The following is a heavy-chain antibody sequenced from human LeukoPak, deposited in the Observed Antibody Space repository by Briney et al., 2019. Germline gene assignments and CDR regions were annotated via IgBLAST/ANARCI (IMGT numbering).Heavy chain of an antibody. CDR1: GYTFIIYF. Sequence: ASVTVSCTASGYTFIIYFLHLVRQAPGQGQEWMGIINPSGGSTRYAQKFQGRVTMTRDTSTSTVYMELSSLRSEDTAVYYCARSGGDAIRPFDYWGQGTLVTVSS. V-gene: IGHV1-46*01. D-gene: IGHD2-21*02. J-gene: IGHJ4*02. CDR2: INPSGGST. CDR3: ARSGGDAIRPFDY.